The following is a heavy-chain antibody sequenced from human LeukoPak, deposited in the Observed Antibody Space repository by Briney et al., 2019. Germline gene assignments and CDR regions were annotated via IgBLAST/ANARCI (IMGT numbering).Heavy chain of an antibody. D-gene: IGHD7-27*01. J-gene: IGHJ3*02. V-gene: IGHV4-59*01. CDR1: GGSISSYY. CDR3: ASGARANWDDAFDI. CDR2: IYYSGST. Sequence: PSETLSLTCTVSGGSISSYYWSWIRQPPGKGLEWIGYIYYSGSTNYNPSLKSRVTISVDTSKNQFSLKLSSVTAADTAVYHCASGARANWDDAFDIWGQGTMVTVSS.